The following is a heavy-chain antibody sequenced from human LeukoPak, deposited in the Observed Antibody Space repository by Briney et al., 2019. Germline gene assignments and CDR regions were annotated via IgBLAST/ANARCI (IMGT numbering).Heavy chain of an antibody. Sequence: PSETLSLTCTVSGGSISSSSYYWGWIRQPPGKGLEWIGSIYYSGSTYYNPSLKSRVTISVDTSKNQFSLKLSSVTAADTAVYYCVCLGEFYYWGQGTLVTVSS. CDR3: VCLGEFYY. V-gene: IGHV4-39*01. D-gene: IGHD3-16*01. CDR2: IYYSGST. CDR1: GGSISSSSYY. J-gene: IGHJ4*02.